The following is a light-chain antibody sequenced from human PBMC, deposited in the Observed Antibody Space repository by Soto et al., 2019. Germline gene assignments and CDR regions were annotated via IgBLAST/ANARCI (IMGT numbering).Light chain of an antibody. CDR3: QQYNSYSWT. CDR1: QSLNNW. CDR2: KAY. V-gene: IGKV1-5*03. J-gene: IGKJ1*01. Sequence: DIQMTQSPSTLSASVGDRVTITCRASQSLNNWLAWYQQKPGKAPKLLIYKAYSLESGVPSRFSGSGSGTEFTLTISSLQPDDFATYDCQQYNSYSWTCGQGTKVDIK.